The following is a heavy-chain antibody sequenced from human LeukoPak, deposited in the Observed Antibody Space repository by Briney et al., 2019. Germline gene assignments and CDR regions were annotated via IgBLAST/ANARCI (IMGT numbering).Heavy chain of an antibody. V-gene: IGHV3-23*01. CDR2: ISGSGGST. CDR3: AKDLTGYYDWG. CDR1: GFTFSSYA. J-gene: IGHJ4*02. Sequence: GGSLRLSCAASGFTFSSYAMSWVRQAPGEGLEWVSAISGSGGSTYYADSVKGRFTISRDNSKNTLYLQMNSLRAEDTAVYYCAKDLTGYYDWGWGQGTPVTVSS. D-gene: IGHD3-9*01.